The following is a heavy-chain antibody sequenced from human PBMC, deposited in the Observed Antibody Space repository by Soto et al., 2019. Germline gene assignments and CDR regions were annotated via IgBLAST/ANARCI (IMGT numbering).Heavy chain of an antibody. CDR3: ARCRAYGDYGSAFDI. CDR1: SGSISSSNW. J-gene: IGHJ3*02. D-gene: IGHD4-17*01. V-gene: IGHV4-4*02. CDR2: IYHSGST. Sequence: SETLSLTCAVSSGSISSSNWWSWVRQPPGKGLEWIGEIYHSGSTNYNPSLKSRVTISVDKSKNQFSLKLSSVTAADTAVYYCARCRAYGDYGSAFDIWGQGTMVTVSS.